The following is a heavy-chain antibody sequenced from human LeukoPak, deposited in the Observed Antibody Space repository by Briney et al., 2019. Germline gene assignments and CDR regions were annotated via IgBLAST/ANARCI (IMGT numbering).Heavy chain of an antibody. J-gene: IGHJ4*02. D-gene: IGHD3-10*01. CDR2: MNPNSGDT. CDR1: GYIFSSND. Sequence: ASVKVSCKASGYIFSSNDINWVRQAAGQGLEWMGWMNPNSGDTGYTQKFQGRVAMTRSTSITTAYMELSSLRSEDTAVYYCARGPFGSGSFPDYWGQGTLVTVSS. CDR3: ARGPFGSGSFPDY. V-gene: IGHV1-8*01.